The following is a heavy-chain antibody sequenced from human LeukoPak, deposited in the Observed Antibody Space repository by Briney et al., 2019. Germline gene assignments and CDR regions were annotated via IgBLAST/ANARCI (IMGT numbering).Heavy chain of an antibody. D-gene: IGHD4-17*01. J-gene: IGHJ4*02. V-gene: IGHV3-23*01. CDR3: AKGHSDFGTGFDL. CDR1: GFRFSDFA. CDR2: ISASGGRT. Sequence: GGSLRLSCAASGFRFSDFAMSWVRQAPEKGLECVSVISASGGRTYSAESVKARFTISRDNSKNTLYLEMNSLTAGDTAVYYCAKGHSDFGTGFDLWGQGTLVTVS.